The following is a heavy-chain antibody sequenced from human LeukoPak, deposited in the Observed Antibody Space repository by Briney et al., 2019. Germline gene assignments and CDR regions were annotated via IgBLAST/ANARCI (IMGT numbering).Heavy chain of an antibody. Sequence: GASVKVSCKASGYTFTSYDINWVRQATGQGLEWMGWMNPNSGNTGYAQKFQGRVTITRNTSISTAYMELSSLRSDDTAVYYCARAPNYSGSGSPFWEVWGQGTLVTVSS. CDR1: GYTFTSYD. CDR2: MNPNSGNT. V-gene: IGHV1-8*03. CDR3: ARAPNYSGSGSPFWEV. D-gene: IGHD3-10*01. J-gene: IGHJ4*02.